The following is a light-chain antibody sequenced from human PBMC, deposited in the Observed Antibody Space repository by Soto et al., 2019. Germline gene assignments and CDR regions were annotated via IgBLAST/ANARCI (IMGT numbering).Light chain of an antibody. CDR3: QQYGSSGT. Sequence: EIVLTQSPATLSSFPGDRVTLYCRASQYINTRLAWYQHRPGQAPRLLIYDASSRATGISDRFSGSGSGTDFTLTISRLESEDFAVYYCQQYGSSGTFGQGTKVDIK. CDR2: DAS. CDR1: QYINTR. J-gene: IGKJ1*01. V-gene: IGKV3-20*01.